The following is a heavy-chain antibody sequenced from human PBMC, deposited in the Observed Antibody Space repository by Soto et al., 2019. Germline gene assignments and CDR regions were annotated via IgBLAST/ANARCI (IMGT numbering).Heavy chain of an antibody. D-gene: IGHD1-7*01. V-gene: IGHV4-59*01. Sequence: SETLSLTCTVSGGSISSYYWSWIRQPPGKGLEWIGYIYYSGSTNYNPSLKSRVTISVDTSTNQFSLKMSSVTAADTAVYYCSWFQRCLITGTAVHAFDIWGQGTMVTVSS. J-gene: IGHJ3*02. CDR3: SWFQRCLITGTAVHAFDI. CDR2: IYYSGST. CDR1: GGSISSYY.